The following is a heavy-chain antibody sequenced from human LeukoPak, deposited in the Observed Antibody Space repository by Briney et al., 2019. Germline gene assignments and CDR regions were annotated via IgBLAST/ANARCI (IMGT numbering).Heavy chain of an antibody. D-gene: IGHD2-2*01. J-gene: IGHJ6*02. CDR1: GFPFTMYY. CDR3: ARAEVPAAMEVGVSGKEMDV. CDR2: INPGDGAT. Sequence: GASVKVSCKASGFPFTMYYIHWVRQAPGQGFEWMGMINPGDGATTYAQRFRGRVTVTRDMSTTTVYMDLRGLRSEDTAVYYCARAEVPAAMEVGVSGKEMDVWGQGTTVTVSS. V-gene: IGHV1-46*01.